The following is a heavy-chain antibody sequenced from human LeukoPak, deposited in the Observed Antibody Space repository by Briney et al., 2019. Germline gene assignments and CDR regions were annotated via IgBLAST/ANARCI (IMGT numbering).Heavy chain of an antibody. J-gene: IGHJ4*02. D-gene: IGHD4-17*01. Sequence: GGSLRLSCAASGFTFSDYYMSWIRQAPGKGLEWVSYISSSGSTIYYADSVKGRFTISRDNAKNSLYLQMNSLRAEDTAAYYCARSVHDYGDYVVDYWGQGTLVTVSS. V-gene: IGHV3-11*04. CDR2: ISSSGSTI. CDR3: ARSVHDYGDYVVDY. CDR1: GFTFSDYY.